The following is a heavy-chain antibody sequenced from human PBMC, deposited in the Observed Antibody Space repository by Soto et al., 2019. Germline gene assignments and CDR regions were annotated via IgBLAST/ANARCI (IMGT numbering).Heavy chain of an antibody. J-gene: IGHJ6*03. V-gene: IGHV4-34*01. CDR1: GGSFSGYY. CDR3: ARLTMVREKYYYYYMDV. Sequence: SDTLSLSCAVYGGSFSGYYWSWIRQPPGKGLEWIGEINHSGSTNYNPSLKSRVTISVDTSKNQFSLKLSSVTAADTAVYYCARLTMVREKYYYYYMDVSGKGTTVTVSS. CDR2: INHSGST. D-gene: IGHD3-10*01.